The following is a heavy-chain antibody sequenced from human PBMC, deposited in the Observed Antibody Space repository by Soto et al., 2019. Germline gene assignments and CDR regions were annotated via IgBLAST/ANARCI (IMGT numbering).Heavy chain of an antibody. D-gene: IGHD3-3*01. CDR3: ARVGVVSPYYYYGMDV. J-gene: IGHJ6*02. Sequence: XESLKISCKGSGYSFTSYWIGWVRQMPGKGLEWMGIIYPGDSDTRYSPSFQGQVTISADKSISTAYLQWSSLKASDTAMYYCARVGVVSPYYYYGMDVSGQGNTATVSS. CDR2: IYPGDSDT. V-gene: IGHV5-51*01. CDR1: GYSFTSYW.